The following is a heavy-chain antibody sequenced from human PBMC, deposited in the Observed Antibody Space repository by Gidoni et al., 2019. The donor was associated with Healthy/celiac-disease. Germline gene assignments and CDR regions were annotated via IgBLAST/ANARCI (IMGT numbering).Heavy chain of an antibody. D-gene: IGHD3-3*01. V-gene: IGHV3-30*18. J-gene: IGHJ1*01. Sequence: QVQLVESGGGVVQPGRSLRLSCSAPGFTFSRSGMHWVRQAPGKGLEWVAVISYDGSNKYYADSGKGRFTISRDNSKNTLYLQMNSLRAEDTAVYYCAKGGDFWSGSGEYFQHWGQGTLVTVSS. CDR1: GFTFSRSG. CDR2: ISYDGSNK. CDR3: AKGGDFWSGSGEYFQH.